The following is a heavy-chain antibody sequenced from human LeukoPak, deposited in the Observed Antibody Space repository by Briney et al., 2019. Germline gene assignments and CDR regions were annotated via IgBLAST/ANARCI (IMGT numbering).Heavy chain of an antibody. J-gene: IGHJ4*02. V-gene: IGHV1-18*01. Sequence: ASVKVSCKASGYTFTSYGISWVRQAPGQGLEWMGWLSTYNGNTNYAQKLRRRVTMTTDTSTSTAYMELRSLRSDDTAVYYCARSTPYGGEIDSWGQGTLVTVSS. CDR3: ARSTPYGGEIDS. CDR2: LSTYNGNT. CDR1: GYTFTSYG. D-gene: IGHD4-23*01.